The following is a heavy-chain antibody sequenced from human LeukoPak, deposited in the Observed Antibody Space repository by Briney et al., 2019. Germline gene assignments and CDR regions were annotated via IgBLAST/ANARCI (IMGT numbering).Heavy chain of an antibody. D-gene: IGHD3-22*01. V-gene: IGHV4-34*01. CDR2: INHSGST. CDR3: ARGGYYYDSSSYYRFDY. J-gene: IGHJ4*02. CDR1: GGSFSGYY. Sequence: SETLSLTCAVYGGSFSGYYWSWIRQPPGKGLEWIGEINHSGSTNYNPSLKSRVTISVDTSKNQFSLKLSSVTAADTAVYYCARGGYYYDSSSYYRFDYWGQGTLVTVSS.